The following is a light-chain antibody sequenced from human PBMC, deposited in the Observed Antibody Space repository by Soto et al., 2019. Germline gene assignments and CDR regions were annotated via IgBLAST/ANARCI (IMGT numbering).Light chain of an antibody. Sequence: DIVMPQTPLSSPATLGSAASISCRSSHSLVHNDGNTYLSWFQQRPGQPPRLLIYKVSDRFSGVPDRFSGSGAGTDFTLTISRVEAEDVGVYYCMQATQSSWTFGQGTKVDIK. CDR1: HSLVHNDGNTY. CDR2: KVS. V-gene: IGKV2-24*01. J-gene: IGKJ1*01. CDR3: MQATQSSWT.